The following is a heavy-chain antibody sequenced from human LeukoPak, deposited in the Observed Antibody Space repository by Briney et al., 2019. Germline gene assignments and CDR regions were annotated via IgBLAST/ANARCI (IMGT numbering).Heavy chain of an antibody. V-gene: IGHV3-30*04. CDR1: GFTFSSYA. J-gene: IGHJ3*02. CDR2: MSYDGSIN. D-gene: IGHD6-19*01. CDR3: ARGARGSGWRVFDI. Sequence: PGGSLRLSCAASGFTFSSYAMHWVRQAPGKGLEWVALMSYDGSINSYADSVKGRFTISRDNSNNTLFLQMNNLRAEDTAIYYCARGARGSGWRVFDIWGQGTMVTVSS.